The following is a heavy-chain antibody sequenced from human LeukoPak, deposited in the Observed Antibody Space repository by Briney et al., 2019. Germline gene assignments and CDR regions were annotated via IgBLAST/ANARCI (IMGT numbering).Heavy chain of an antibody. CDR3: AKGGWLRQGANDY. J-gene: IGHJ4*02. D-gene: IGHD5-12*01. V-gene: IGHV3-23*01. CDR1: GFTFTNFA. CDR2: IGGSGGST. Sequence: PGGSLRLSCAASGFTFTNFAMTWVRQAPGKGLEWVSGIGGSGGSTYYADSVKGRFTISRDNSKNTVSLQMNTLRAEDTAVYYCAKGGWLRQGANDYWGQGTLVTVSS.